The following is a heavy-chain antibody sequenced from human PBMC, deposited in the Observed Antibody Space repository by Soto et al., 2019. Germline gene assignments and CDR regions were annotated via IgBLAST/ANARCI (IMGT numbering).Heavy chain of an antibody. CDR3: AREVETGYSYGWSGYFDY. CDR2: ISTYNGNT. V-gene: IGHV1-18*01. J-gene: IGHJ4*02. CDR1: GYTFTTYP. D-gene: IGHD5-18*01. Sequence: ASVKVSCKASGYTFTTYPITWVRQAPGHGLEWMGWISTYNGNTNYAQGLQDRVSMTTDNSKNTLYLQMNSLRAEDTAVYYCAREVETGYSYGWSGYFDYWGQGTLVTVSS.